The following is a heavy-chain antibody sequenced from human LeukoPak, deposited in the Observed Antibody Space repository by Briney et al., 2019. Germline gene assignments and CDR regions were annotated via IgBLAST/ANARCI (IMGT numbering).Heavy chain of an antibody. D-gene: IGHD2-15*01. Sequence: SVKVSCKASGGTFSSYAISWVRQAPGQGLEWMGGIIPIFGTANYAQKFQGRVTITADESTSTAYMELSSLRSEDTAVYYCARDRWDCSGGSCPNDFNYWGQGTLVTVSS. V-gene: IGHV1-69*13. CDR2: IIPIFGTA. CDR3: ARDRWDCSGGSCPNDFNY. J-gene: IGHJ4*02. CDR1: GGTFSSYA.